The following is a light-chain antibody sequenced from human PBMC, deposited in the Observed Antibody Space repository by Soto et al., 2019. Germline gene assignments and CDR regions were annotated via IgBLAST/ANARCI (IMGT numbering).Light chain of an antibody. Sequence: IVMTQSPASLSVSPGERATLSCRASQSVSSNLAWYQQKPGQAPRLLIYGASTRATGIPARFSGSGSGTEFTLTISSLQSEDFAVYYCQQYNNWPYTFGQGTKVEIX. J-gene: IGKJ2*01. V-gene: IGKV3-15*01. CDR3: QQYNNWPYT. CDR2: GAS. CDR1: QSVSSN.